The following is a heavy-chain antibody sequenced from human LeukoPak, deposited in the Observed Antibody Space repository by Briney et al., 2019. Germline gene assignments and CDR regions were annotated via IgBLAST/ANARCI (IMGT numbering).Heavy chain of an antibody. Sequence: GGSLRLSCAASGFTFSNYWMHWVRQAPGKGPVWVSRINIDGNITTYADSVKDRFSISRDNAKNALYLQMNSLRDEDTAVYYCASSGSYRFDYWGQGTLVTVSS. D-gene: IGHD1-26*01. CDR1: GFTFSNYW. CDR2: INIDGNIT. CDR3: ASSGSYRFDY. V-gene: IGHV3-74*01. J-gene: IGHJ4*02.